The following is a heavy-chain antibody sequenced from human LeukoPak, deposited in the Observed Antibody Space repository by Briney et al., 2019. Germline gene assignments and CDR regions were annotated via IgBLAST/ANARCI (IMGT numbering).Heavy chain of an antibody. J-gene: IGHJ4*02. CDR3: ARFISLGG. Sequence: PGGSMRLSCAASGFTFSSYWMSWVRQAPGKGLEWVANIKQDGSKKNYVDSVKGRFTISRDNAKNSLYLQMNSLRVEDTAVYYCARFISLGGWGQGAPVTVSS. V-gene: IGHV3-7*01. D-gene: IGHD3-10*01. CDR2: IKQDGSKK. CDR1: GFTFSSYW.